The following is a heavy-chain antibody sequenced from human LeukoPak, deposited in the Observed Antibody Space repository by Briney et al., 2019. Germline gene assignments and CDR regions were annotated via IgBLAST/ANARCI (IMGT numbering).Heavy chain of an antibody. J-gene: IGHJ4*02. CDR2: IKKDGSEK. V-gene: IGHV3-7*01. D-gene: IGHD6-19*01. CDR1: GFTFSSYW. CDR3: ARGVTEGSGWYEARLDY. Sequence: PGGSLRLSCAASGFTFSSYWMSWVRQAPGKGLEWVANIKKDGSEKYYLDSVRGRFTISRDNAKNSLYLQMNSLRAEDTAVYYCARGVTEGSGWYEARLDYWGQGTLVTVSS.